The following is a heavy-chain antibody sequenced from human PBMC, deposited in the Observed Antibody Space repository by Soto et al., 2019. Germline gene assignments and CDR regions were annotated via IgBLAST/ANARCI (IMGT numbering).Heavy chain of an antibody. CDR3: ARTYFHGSSVLYY. D-gene: IGHD6-6*01. Sequence: GGSLRLSCAASGFTFSSYAMHWVRQAPGKGLEWVAVISYDGSNKYYADSVKGRFTISRDNSKNTLYLQMNSLRAEDTAVYYCARTYFHGSSVLYYSGQGTLVIVYS. CDR1: GFTFSSYA. CDR2: ISYDGSNK. V-gene: IGHV3-30-3*01. J-gene: IGHJ4*02.